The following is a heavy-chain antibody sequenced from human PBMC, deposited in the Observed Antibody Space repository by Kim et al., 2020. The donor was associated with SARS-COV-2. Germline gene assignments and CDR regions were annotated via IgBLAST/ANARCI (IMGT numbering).Heavy chain of an antibody. J-gene: IGHJ6*02. D-gene: IGHD3-10*01. V-gene: IGHV3-13*01. Sequence: GGSLRLSCAASGFTFSSYDMHWVRQATGKGLEWVSAIGTAGDTYYPGSVKGRFTISRENAKNSLYLQMNSLRAGDTAVYYCARGSGDSGSYSYYYYGMDVWGQGTTVTVSS. CDR2: IGTAGDT. CDR1: GFTFSSYD. CDR3: ARGSGDSGSYSYYYYGMDV.